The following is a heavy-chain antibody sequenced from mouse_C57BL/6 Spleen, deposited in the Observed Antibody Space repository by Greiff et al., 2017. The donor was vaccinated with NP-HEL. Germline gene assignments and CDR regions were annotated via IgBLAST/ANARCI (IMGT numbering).Heavy chain of an antibody. Sequence: EVKLMESGPGLVKPSQSLSLTCSVTGYSITSGYYWNWIRQFPGNKLEWMGYISYDGSNNYNPSLKNRISITRDTSKNQFFLKLNSVTTEDTATYYCARDHNYYGSSYWYFDVWGTGTTVTVSS. J-gene: IGHJ1*03. V-gene: IGHV3-6*01. CDR3: ARDHNYYGSSYWYFDV. D-gene: IGHD1-1*01. CDR2: ISYDGSN. CDR1: GYSITSGYY.